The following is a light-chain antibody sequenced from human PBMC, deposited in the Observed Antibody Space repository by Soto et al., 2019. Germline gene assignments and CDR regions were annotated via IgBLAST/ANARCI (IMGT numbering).Light chain of an antibody. CDR3: SSYTSSSTYV. Sequence: QAVLTQPASVSGSPGQSITISCTGTSSDVGGYNYVSWYQQHPDKAPKLMIYEVSNRPSGVSNRFSGSKSGNTASLTISGLQAEDEAVYYCSSYTSSSTYVFGTGTKLTVL. CDR1: SSDVGGYNY. J-gene: IGLJ1*01. CDR2: EVS. V-gene: IGLV2-14*01.